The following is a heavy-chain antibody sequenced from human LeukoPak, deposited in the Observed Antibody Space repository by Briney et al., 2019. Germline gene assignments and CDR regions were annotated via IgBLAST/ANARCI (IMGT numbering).Heavy chain of an antibody. V-gene: IGHV5-51*01. J-gene: IGHJ4*02. Sequence: GESLKISCQGSGSSFTSYWIGWVRQLPGKGLEWMGIIYPGDSDTRYSPSFQGQVTISADKSISTAYLQWSSLKASDTAMYYCATFDYGSGSLFSPFDYWGQGTLVTVSS. CDR2: IYPGDSDT. CDR3: ATFDYGSGSLFSPFDY. D-gene: IGHD3-10*01. CDR1: GSSFTSYW.